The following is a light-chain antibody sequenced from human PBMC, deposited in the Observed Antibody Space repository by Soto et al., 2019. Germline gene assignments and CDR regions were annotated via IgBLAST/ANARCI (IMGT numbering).Light chain of an antibody. CDR3: QQYYSTPQT. J-gene: IGKJ1*01. CDR1: QSVLYSSNNNNY. V-gene: IGKV4-1*01. CDR2: WAY. Sequence: DIVMTQSPDSLAVSLGERANINCKSSQSVLYSSNNNNYLAWYQQKPGQPPKLLIYWAYTRESGVPDRFSSSGSGTDFTLTISSLQAEDVSVYYCQQYYSTPQTFCRGTKVEIK.